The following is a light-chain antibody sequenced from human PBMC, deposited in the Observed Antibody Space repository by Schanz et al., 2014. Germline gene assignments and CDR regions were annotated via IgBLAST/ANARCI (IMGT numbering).Light chain of an antibody. CDR1: SSDVGGYNY. CDR3: CSYAGSSTLV. Sequence: QSVLTQPASVSGSPGQSITISCTGTSSDVGGYNYVSWYQQHPGKAPKLMIYEVSKRPSGVSNRFSGSKSGNTASLTISGLQAEDEADYYCCSYAGSSTLVFVGGTKVTVL. J-gene: IGLJ3*02. CDR2: EVS. V-gene: IGLV2-23*02.